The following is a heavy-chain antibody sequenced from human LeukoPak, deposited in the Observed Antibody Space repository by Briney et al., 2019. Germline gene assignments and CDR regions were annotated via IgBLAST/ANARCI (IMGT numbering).Heavy chain of an antibody. D-gene: IGHD1-26*01. CDR2: IYPGDSDT. Sequence: GGSLKISCQGSGYLFTSYWIGWGRQMPGKGLEGVGIIYPGDSDTSYSPSFQGQVTISADKSISPAYLQWSSLKASDTAMYYCARRASGSYHVTYWGQGTLVTVSS. CDR3: ARRASGSYHVTY. J-gene: IGHJ4*02. CDR1: GYLFTSYW. V-gene: IGHV5-51*01.